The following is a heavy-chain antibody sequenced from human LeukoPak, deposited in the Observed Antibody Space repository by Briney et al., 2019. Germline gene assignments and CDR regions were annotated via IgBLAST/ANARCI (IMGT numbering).Heavy chain of an antibody. Sequence: GGSLRLSCAAAGFTFSTYAVNWVRQAPGKGLEWVSTISGSGDSTYYADSVRGRFTISRDNSKNTLYLQMNSLRAEDTAVYYCAKGRLVPDYWGQGILVTVSS. CDR2: ISGSGDST. V-gene: IGHV3-23*01. CDR3: AKGRLVPDY. CDR1: GFTFSTYA. J-gene: IGHJ4*02. D-gene: IGHD3-9*01.